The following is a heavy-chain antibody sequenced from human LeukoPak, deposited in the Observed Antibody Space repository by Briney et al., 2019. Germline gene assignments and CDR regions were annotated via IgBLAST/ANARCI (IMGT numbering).Heavy chain of an antibody. D-gene: IGHD3-3*01. CDR3: AREAYYDFWSGPDP. V-gene: IGHV1-18*01. Sequence: ASVKVSCKASGYTFTSYGISWVRQAPGQGLEWMGWISAYNGNTNYAQKLQGRVTMTTDTSTSTAYMELRSLRSGDTAVYYCAREAYYDFWSGPDPWGQGTLVTVSS. J-gene: IGHJ5*02. CDR1: GYTFTSYG. CDR2: ISAYNGNT.